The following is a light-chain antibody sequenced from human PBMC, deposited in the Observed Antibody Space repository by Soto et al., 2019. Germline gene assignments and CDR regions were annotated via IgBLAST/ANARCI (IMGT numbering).Light chain of an antibody. J-gene: IGKJ4*01. CDR1: QSLSNNIY. Sequence: ELVMTQSPDTVSVSPGERATLSCRASQSLSNNIYLAWYQQKPGQAPRLLIYDASNRATGIPARFSGSGSGTDFTLTISSLEPEDFAVYYCQQRRDWPLTFGGGTKVDIK. V-gene: IGKV3-11*01. CDR3: QQRRDWPLT. CDR2: DAS.